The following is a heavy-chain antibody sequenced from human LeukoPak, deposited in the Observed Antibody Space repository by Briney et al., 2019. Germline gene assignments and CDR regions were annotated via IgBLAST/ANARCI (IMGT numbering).Heavy chain of an antibody. CDR1: GFTFSSYG. D-gene: IGHD6-19*01. CDR2: ISSSSNTI. J-gene: IGHJ4*02. Sequence: GGSLRPSCAASGFTFSSYGMNWVRQAPGKGLEWVSYISSSSNTIYYADSVKGRFTISRDNAKNSLYLQMNSLRDEDTAVYYCARNLNIPQWSPSFDYWGQGTLVTVSS. V-gene: IGHV3-48*02. CDR3: ARNLNIPQWSPSFDY.